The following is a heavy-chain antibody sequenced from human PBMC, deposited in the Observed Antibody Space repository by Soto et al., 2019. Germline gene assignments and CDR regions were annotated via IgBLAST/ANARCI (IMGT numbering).Heavy chain of an antibody. Sequence: EVQLLESGGGLVQPGGSLRLSCAASGCTFSSYAMSWVRQAPGKGLEWVSVISGSGDSTYYADSVRGRFTISRDSSKNTLYLQMNSLRAEDTAVYYCAKDRDGAAAGPTKFYGMDVWGQGTTVTVSS. CDR3: AKDRDGAAAGPTKFYGMDV. D-gene: IGHD6-13*01. V-gene: IGHV3-23*01. J-gene: IGHJ6*02. CDR1: GCTFSSYA. CDR2: ISGSGDST.